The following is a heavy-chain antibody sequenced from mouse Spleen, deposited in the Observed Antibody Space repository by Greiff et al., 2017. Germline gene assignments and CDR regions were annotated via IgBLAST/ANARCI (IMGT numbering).Heavy chain of an antibody. CDR3: TTAPTGTYYFDY. V-gene: IGHV14-1*01. CDR2: IDPEDGDT. Sequence: EVQLQQSGAELVRPGASVKLSCTASGFNIKDYYMHWVKQRPEQGLEWIGRIDPEDGDTEYAPKFQGKATMTADTSSNTAYLQLSSLTSEDTAVYYCTTAPTGTYYFDYWGQGTTLTVSS. J-gene: IGHJ2*01. CDR1: GFNIKDYY. D-gene: IGHD4-1*02.